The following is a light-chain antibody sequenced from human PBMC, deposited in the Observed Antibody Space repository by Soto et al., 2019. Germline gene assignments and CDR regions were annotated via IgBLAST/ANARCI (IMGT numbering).Light chain of an antibody. CDR1: QSIVSY. Sequence: DIQMAQSPSSLSVSVGVRVTITCRASQSIVSYLNWYQQKLGKAPKLLIYTASNLQRGVPSRFSGSGSGTDFTLTISNLQPEDFATYYCQQSYSTPRTFGQGTKLEIK. J-gene: IGKJ2*02. CDR2: TAS. V-gene: IGKV1-39*01. CDR3: QQSYSTPRT.